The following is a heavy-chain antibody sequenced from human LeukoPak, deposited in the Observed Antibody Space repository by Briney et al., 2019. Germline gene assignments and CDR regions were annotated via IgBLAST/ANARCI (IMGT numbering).Heavy chain of an antibody. D-gene: IGHD1-26*01. CDR1: GFTFSSYA. V-gene: IGHV3-23*01. CDR2: ISGSGGST. Sequence: GGSLRLSCAASGFTFSSYAMSWVRQAPVKGLEWVSAISGSGGSTYYADSVKGRFTISRDNSKNTLYLQMNSLRAEDTAVYYCAKSLVEAVGYDYWGQGSLVTVSS. CDR3: AKSLVEAVGYDY. J-gene: IGHJ4*02.